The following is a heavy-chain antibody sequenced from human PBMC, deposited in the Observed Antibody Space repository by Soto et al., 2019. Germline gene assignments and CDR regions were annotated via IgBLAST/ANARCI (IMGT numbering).Heavy chain of an antibody. Sequence: GASVKVSCKASGYTFTSYDINWVRQATGQGPEWMGWMNPNSGNTGYAQKFQGRVTMTRNTSISTAYMELSSLRSEDTAVYYCARVPAAILYYYYMDVWGKGTTVTVSS. J-gene: IGHJ6*03. CDR2: MNPNSGNT. CDR1: GYTFTSYD. CDR3: ARVPAAILYYYYMDV. V-gene: IGHV1-8*01. D-gene: IGHD2-2*01.